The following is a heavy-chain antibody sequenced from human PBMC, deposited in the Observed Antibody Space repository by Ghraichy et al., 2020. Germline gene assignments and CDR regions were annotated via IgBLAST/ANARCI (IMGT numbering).Heavy chain of an antibody. CDR1: GFTFSSYW. D-gene: IGHD6-6*01. V-gene: IGHV3-7*03. J-gene: IGHJ6*03. Sequence: GESLNISCAASGFTFSSYWMSWVRQAPGKGLEWVANIKQDGSEKYYVDSVKGRFTISRDNAKNSLYLQMNSLRAEDTAVYYCARGTSSSGYYMDVWGKGTTVTVSS. CDR2: IKQDGSEK. CDR3: ARGTSSSGYYMDV.